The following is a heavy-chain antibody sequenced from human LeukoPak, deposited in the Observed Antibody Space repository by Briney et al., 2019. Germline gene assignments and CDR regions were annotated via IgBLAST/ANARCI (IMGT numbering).Heavy chain of an antibody. D-gene: IGHD5-24*01. CDR2: IKQDGSEK. V-gene: IGHV3-7*01. Sequence: GGSLRLSCAASGFTFSSYWMSWVRQAPGKGLEWVANIKQDGSEKYYVDSVKGRFTISRDNSKNTLYLQMNSLRAEDTAVYYCARDSGGYKSFDYWGQGTLVTVSS. CDR1: GFTFSSYW. CDR3: ARDSGGYKSFDY. J-gene: IGHJ4*02.